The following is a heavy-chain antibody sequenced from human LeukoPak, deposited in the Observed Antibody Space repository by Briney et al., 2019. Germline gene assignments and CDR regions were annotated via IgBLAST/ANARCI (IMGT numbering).Heavy chain of an antibody. CDR2: INPNSGGT. V-gene: IGHV1-2*02. CDR3: ARETVYSGSYDY. Sequence: ASVKVSCKASGYTFTGYYMHWVRQAPGQGLEWMRWINPNSGGTNYAQKFQGRVTMTRDTSISTAYMELSRLRSDDTAVYYCARETVYSGSYDYWGQGTLVTVSS. D-gene: IGHD1-26*01. J-gene: IGHJ4*02. CDR1: GYTFTGYY.